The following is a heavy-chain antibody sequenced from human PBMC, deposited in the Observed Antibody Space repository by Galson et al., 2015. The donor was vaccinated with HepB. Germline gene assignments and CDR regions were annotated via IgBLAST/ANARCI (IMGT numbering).Heavy chain of an antibody. D-gene: IGHD3-3*01. CDR1: GYTFTRHA. CDR3: ASGYYDFWSGYPTDYYYGMDV. CDR2: ISGYNGNT. J-gene: IGHJ6*02. V-gene: IGHV1-18*04. Sequence: SVKVSCKASGYTFTRHAITWVRQAPGQGLEWMGWISGYNGNTKLAQNLQGRVTMTADTSTNTAYMELRSLRSDDTAVYFCASGYYDFWSGYPTDYYYGMDVWGQGTTVTVSS.